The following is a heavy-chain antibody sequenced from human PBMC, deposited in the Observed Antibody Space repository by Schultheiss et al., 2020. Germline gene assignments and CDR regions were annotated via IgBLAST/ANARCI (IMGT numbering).Heavy chain of an antibody. V-gene: IGHV4-31*03. CDR3: ARDNGDRPYDY. CDR2: IYYSGST. J-gene: IGHJ4*02. D-gene: IGHD4-17*01. CDR1: GGSISSGGYY. Sequence: SETLSLTCTVSGGSISSGGYYWSWIRQHPGKGLEWIGYIYYSGSTYYNPSLKSRITTSIHTSKNQFSLKLSSVTAADTAVFHCARDNGDRPYDYWGQGTLVTVSS.